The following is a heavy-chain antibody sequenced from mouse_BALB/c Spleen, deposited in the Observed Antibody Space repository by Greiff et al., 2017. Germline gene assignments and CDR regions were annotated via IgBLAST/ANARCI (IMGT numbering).Heavy chain of an antibody. D-gene: IGHD1-2*01. CDR2: IYPYNGGT. J-gene: IGHJ4*01. CDR1: GYTFTDYN. CDR3: ARGVLLRLRAMDY. V-gene: IGHV1S29*02. Sequence: EVQLQQSGPDLVKPGASVKISCKASGYTFTDYNMHWVKQSHGKSLEWIGYIYPYNGGTGYNQKFKSKATLTVDNSSSTAYMELRSLTSEDSAVYYCARGVLLRLRAMDYWGQGTSVTVSS.